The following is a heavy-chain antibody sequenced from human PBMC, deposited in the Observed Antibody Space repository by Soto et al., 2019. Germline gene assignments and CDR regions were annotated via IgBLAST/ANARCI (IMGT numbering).Heavy chain of an antibody. J-gene: IGHJ4*02. Sequence: VQLVETGGGVVQPGKSLRLSCATSGFTFNSYALHWVRQAPGKGLEWVALISNDGSKTFYADSVKGRFTISRDTAKNTLFLHMNSLTTEDTAVYFCARAGEMFGLVIFAYLDSWGQGTLVAVAS. CDR1: GFTFNSYA. V-gene: IGHV3-30*03. CDR2: ISNDGSKT. CDR3: ARAGEMFGLVIFAYLDS. D-gene: IGHD3-3*01.